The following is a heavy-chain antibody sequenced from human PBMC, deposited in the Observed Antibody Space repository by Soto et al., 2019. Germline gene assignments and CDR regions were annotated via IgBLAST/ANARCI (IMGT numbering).Heavy chain of an antibody. CDR1: GGSLRSGSYY. J-gene: IGHJ4*02. CDR3: ARDSSGRHDY. D-gene: IGHD3-22*01. V-gene: IGHV4-61*01. Sequence: PAEPLSLTYAVSGGSLRSGSYYWSWIRQPPGKGLEWIGYIYHGGATTYNASLKSRVTISVDASKNQFFLKVNSVTAADTAVYFCARDSSGRHDYWGQGTPVTVSS. CDR2: IYHGGAT.